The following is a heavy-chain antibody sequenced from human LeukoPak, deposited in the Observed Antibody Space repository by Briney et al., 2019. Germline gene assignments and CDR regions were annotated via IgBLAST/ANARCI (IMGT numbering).Heavy chain of an antibody. CDR3: ARDGTRYDFWSGYYMGGKDYYYMDV. CDR1: GFTFSSYW. CDR2: IRYDGRNK. Sequence: PGGSLRLSCAASGFTFSSYWMHWVRQAPGKGLQWVAFIRYDGRNKYYADSVKGRFTISRDNAKNSLYLQMNSLRAEDTAVYYCARDGTRYDFWSGYYMGGKDYYYMDVWGKGTTVTASS. J-gene: IGHJ6*03. V-gene: IGHV3-30*02. D-gene: IGHD3-3*01.